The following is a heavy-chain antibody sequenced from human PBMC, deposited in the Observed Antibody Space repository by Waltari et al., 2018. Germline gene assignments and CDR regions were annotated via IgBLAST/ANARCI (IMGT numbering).Heavy chain of an antibody. V-gene: IGHV3-21*04. J-gene: IGHJ3*02. CDR1: GFTFKDYA. CDR3: ARSHSPRFASPDAFHI. CDR2: IMNLGRYI. D-gene: IGHD3-10*01. Sequence: EVQLVESGGDLVKPGGYLRLSCAASGFTFKDYAMIWVRQAAGKGLVWVSSIMNLGRYIYYADTVKGRFTISRDNADYPLYLDMATLGVEDTAVYCGARSHSPRFASPDAFHIGGQGTVVTVSS.